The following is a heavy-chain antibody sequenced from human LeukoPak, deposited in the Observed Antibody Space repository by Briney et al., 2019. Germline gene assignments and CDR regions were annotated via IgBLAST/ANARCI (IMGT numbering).Heavy chain of an antibody. CDR2: ISSSSSYI. D-gene: IGHD3-9*01. CDR1: GFTFSSYS. CDR3: ARVFRDDILTGYYLYYFDY. Sequence: GGSLRLSCAASGFTFSSYSMNWVRQAPGKGLEWVSSISSSSSYIYYADSVKGRFTISKDNAKNSLYLQMNSLRAEDTAVYYCARVFRDDILTGYYLYYFDYWGQGTLVTVSS. J-gene: IGHJ4*02. V-gene: IGHV3-21*01.